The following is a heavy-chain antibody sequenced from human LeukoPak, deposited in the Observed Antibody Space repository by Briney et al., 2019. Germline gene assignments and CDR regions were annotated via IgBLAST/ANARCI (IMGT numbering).Heavy chain of an antibody. CDR3: ARGDYDEEDYYGMDV. D-gene: IGHD4-17*01. J-gene: IGHJ6*01. V-gene: IGHV3-74*01. CDR2: IHRDVSTT. Sequence: PGGSLRLSCAASGFTFSSYSMNWVRQAPGKGLEWVSHIHRDVSTTNYADSVKGRFTISRDNAKNTMYLQMNSLRAEDTAVYFCARGDYDEEDYYGMDVWGQGTTVTVSS. CDR1: GFTFSSYS.